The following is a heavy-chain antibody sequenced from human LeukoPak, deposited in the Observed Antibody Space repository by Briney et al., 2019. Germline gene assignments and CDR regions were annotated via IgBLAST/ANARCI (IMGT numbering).Heavy chain of an antibody. Sequence: SETLSLTCTVSGGSISSYYWSWIRQPPGKGLEWTGYIYYSGSTNYNPSLKSRVTISVDTSKNQFSLKLSSVTAADTAVYYCARLVVTPAPFDYWGQGTLVTVSS. D-gene: IGHD4-23*01. CDR2: IYYSGST. CDR1: GGSISSYY. CDR3: ARLVVTPAPFDY. J-gene: IGHJ4*02. V-gene: IGHV4-59*01.